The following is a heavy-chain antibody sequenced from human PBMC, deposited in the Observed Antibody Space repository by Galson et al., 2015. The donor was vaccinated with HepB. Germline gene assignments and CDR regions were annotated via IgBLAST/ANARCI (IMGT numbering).Heavy chain of an antibody. CDR1: GFTFSDHY. V-gene: IGHV3-72*01. CDR2: SSNRVDKYTT. CDR3: TRGRAMSN. Sequence: SLRLSCAASGFTFSDHYMDWVRQAPGKGLEWVGRSSNRVDKYTTDYVASVKGRFTISRDVSKNSLCQQMNSLKTEDTAVYYCTRGRAMSNWGQGTLVTVSS. J-gene: IGHJ4*02.